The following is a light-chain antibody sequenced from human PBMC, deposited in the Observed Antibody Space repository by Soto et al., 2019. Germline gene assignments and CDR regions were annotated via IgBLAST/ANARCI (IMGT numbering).Light chain of an antibody. V-gene: IGLV2-8*01. Sequence: QSALTQPPSASGSPGQSVTISCTGTSSDVGGYDYVSWYQQHPGKAPKLMIYEVTIRPSGVSDRFSGSKSGNTASLTVSGLQAADEADYYCSSYTGGNPSYVFGTGTKVTV. CDR2: EVT. CDR3: SSYTGGNPSYV. CDR1: SSDVGGYDY. J-gene: IGLJ1*01.